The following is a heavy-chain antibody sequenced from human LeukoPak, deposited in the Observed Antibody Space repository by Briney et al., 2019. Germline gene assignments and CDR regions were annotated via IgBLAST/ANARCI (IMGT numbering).Heavy chain of an antibody. CDR2: IYYSWST. CDR3: ARSRDGYNINWFDP. CDR1: GGSISSYY. J-gene: IGHJ5*02. Sequence: PSETLSLTCTVSGGSISSYYWIWLRQPPGKGLEWIGYIYYSWSTNYNPSLKSRVTISVDTSKNQFSLKLSSVTAADTAVYYCARSRDGYNINWFDPWGQGTLVTVSS. D-gene: IGHD5-24*01. V-gene: IGHV4-59*01.